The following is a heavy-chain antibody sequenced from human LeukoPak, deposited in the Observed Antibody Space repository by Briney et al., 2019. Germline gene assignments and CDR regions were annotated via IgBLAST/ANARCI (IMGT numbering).Heavy chain of an antibody. CDR3: AKAPTYYGSGSRAEIDY. CDR2: IRYDGNNK. D-gene: IGHD3-10*01. V-gene: IGHV3-30*02. CDR1: GFTFSSYG. J-gene: IGHJ4*02. Sequence: PGGSLRLSCAASGFTFSSYGMHWVRQAPGKGLEWVAFIRYDGNNKYYADSVKGRFTISRDNSKNTLYLQVNSLRAEDTAVYYCAKAPTYYGSGSRAEIDYWGQGTLVTVSS.